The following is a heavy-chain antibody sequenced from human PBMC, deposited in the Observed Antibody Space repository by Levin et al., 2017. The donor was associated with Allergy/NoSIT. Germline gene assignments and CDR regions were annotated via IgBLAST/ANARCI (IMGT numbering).Heavy chain of an antibody. CDR3: TSYPLGYCSNPRCYAYFDY. Sequence: SCAASGFTFSDAWMNWVRQAPGKGLEWVGRIQSKTDDETTDYAAPVKGRFTISRDDSHNTLYLQMNSLKTEDTAVYFCTSYPLGYCSNPRCYAYFDYWGQGALVTVSS. J-gene: IGHJ4*02. CDR1: GFTFSDAW. CDR2: IQSKTDDETT. V-gene: IGHV3-15*01. D-gene: IGHD2-2*01.